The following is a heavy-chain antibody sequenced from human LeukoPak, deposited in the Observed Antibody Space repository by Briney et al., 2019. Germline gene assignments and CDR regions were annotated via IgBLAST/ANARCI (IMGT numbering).Heavy chain of an antibody. V-gene: IGHV3-66*01. Sequence: QPGGSLRLSCAASGFTVSGNYMNWVRQAPGKGLEWVAIIYSSGFTYYADSVKGRFTMSRDHSENMLYLQMNSLRAEDTAVYYCAKDLTIAARPSDFENWGQGTLVTVSS. CDR1: GFTVSGNY. D-gene: IGHD6-6*01. CDR2: IYSSGFT. J-gene: IGHJ4*02. CDR3: AKDLTIAARPSDFEN.